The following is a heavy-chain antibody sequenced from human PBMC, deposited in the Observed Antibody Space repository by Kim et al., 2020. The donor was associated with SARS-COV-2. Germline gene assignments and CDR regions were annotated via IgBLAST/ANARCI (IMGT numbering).Heavy chain of an antibody. V-gene: IGHV3-21*01. J-gene: IGHJ3*02. CDR3: ARDTMTSGAFYI. D-gene: IGHD1-1*01. Sequence: YYADYRKGRFTISRDTANNSLYRQMNSLRAEETAVYYCARDTMTSGAFYIWGQGTMVTVSS.